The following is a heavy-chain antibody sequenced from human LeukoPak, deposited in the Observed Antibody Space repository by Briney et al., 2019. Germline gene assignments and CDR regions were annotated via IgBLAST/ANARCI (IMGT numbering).Heavy chain of an antibody. Sequence: ASVKVSCKASGYTFTGYYIHWVRQAPGQGLEWMGWINPNSGGTNYAQKFQGRVTMTRDTSISTAYMELSRLRSDDTAVYYCARDQGRIQLWFQNPIYGGNEHYYYGMDVWGQGTTVTVSS. CDR3: ARDQGRIQLWFQNPIYGGNEHYYYGMDV. CDR2: INPNSGGT. V-gene: IGHV1-2*02. J-gene: IGHJ6*02. D-gene: IGHD5-18*01. CDR1: GYTFTGYY.